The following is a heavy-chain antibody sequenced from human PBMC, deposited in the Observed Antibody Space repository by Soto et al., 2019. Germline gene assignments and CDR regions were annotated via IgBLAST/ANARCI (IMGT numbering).Heavy chain of an antibody. Sequence: VQLVQSGAEVKKPGSSVKVSCKASGGTFSSYAISWVRQAPGQGLEWMGGIIPVFGTANYAQKFQGRARITADESTSTAYMELSSLRSEDTAVYYCASRAAGTSRRNFAYWGQGTLVTVSS. J-gene: IGHJ4*02. D-gene: IGHD6-13*01. CDR2: IIPVFGTA. CDR3: ASRAAGTSRRNFAY. CDR1: GGTFSSYA. V-gene: IGHV1-69*12.